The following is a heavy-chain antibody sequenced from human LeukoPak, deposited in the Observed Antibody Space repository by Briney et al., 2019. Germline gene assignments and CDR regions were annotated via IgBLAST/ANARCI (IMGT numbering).Heavy chain of an antibody. CDR2: ISYDGSNK. V-gene: IGHV3-30*18. D-gene: IGHD2/OR15-2a*01. CDR1: GFTFSSYG. CDR3: AKRATLTDFDY. J-gene: IGHJ4*02. Sequence: HPGGSLRLSCAASGFTFSSYGMHWVRQAPGKGLEWVAVISYDGSNKYYADSVKGRFTISRDNSKNTLYLQMNSLRAEDTAVYYCAKRATLTDFDYWGQGTLVTVSS.